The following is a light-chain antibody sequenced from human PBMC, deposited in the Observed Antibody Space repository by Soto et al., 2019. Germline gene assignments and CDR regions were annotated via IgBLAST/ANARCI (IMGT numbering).Light chain of an antibody. CDR2: DAS. J-gene: IGKJ2*01. CDR3: QQRPIWPRVT. Sequence: EVVLTQSPVNLSLSPGEGATLSCRASQSVSTFLAWYQQKPGQPPRLLIYDASKRAAGSPARLSGSGSGTDFTLTIGSLLPEDSAVYYWQQRPIWPRVTFGEGTKLEIK. CDR1: QSVSTF. V-gene: IGKV3-11*01.